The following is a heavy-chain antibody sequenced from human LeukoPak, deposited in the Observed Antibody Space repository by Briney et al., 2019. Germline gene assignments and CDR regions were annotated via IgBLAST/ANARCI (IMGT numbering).Heavy chain of an antibody. J-gene: IGHJ4*02. V-gene: IGHV3-33*01. CDR2: IWSDGSNQ. CDR1: GFTFSTFA. Sequence: GGSLRLSCAASGFTFSTFAMHWVRQAPGKGLEWVAVIWSDGSNQYYADSVRGRFTISRDNSKNTLYLQMNSLRAEDTAVYHCARDLGGLGNFWSPGTLFTVSS. D-gene: IGHD7-27*01. CDR3: ARDLGGLGNF.